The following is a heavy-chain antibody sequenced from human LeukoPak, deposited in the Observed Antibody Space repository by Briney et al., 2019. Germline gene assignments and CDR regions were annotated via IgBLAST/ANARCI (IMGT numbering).Heavy chain of an antibody. Sequence: PGGSLRLSCAASGFTFTSYSMNWVRQAPGKGLEWVSTISGGGGSTYYADSVKGRFTISRDNSKNTLYLQMNSLRAEDTAVYYCAKDPVFTVTTREIDHWGQGTLVTVSS. CDR1: GFTFTSYS. CDR2: ISGGGGST. CDR3: AKDPVFTVTTREIDH. J-gene: IGHJ4*02. V-gene: IGHV3-23*01. D-gene: IGHD4-17*01.